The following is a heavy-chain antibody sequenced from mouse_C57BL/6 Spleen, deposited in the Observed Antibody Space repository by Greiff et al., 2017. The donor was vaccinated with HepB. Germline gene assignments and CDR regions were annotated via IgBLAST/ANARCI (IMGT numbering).Heavy chain of an antibody. CDR1: GYTFTSYW. CDR3: ACQYYYGSSLWYFEV. V-gene: IGHV1-52*01. J-gene: IGHJ1*03. D-gene: IGHD1-1*01. CDR2: IDPSDSET. Sequence: QVQLQQPGAELVRPGSSVKLSCKASGYTFTSYWMHWVKQRPIQGLEWIGNIDPSDSETHYNQKFKDKATLTVDKSSSTAYMQHSSLTSEDSAVYYFACQYYYGSSLWYFEVWGTVTTVTVAS.